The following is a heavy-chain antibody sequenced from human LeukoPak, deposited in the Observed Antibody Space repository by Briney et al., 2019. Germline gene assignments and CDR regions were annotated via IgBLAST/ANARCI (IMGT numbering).Heavy chain of an antibody. J-gene: IGHJ4*02. CDR3: ARLGVHRPPDD. CDR2: VHNSGRT. Sequence: SETLSLTCTVSGDSVSSGDYYWNWIRQPPRKGLEWIGWVHNSGRTNYNPSLKSRVTISLDKSKNQFSLKMNSMIAADTAVYYCARLGVHRPPDDWGQGTLVTVSS. V-gene: IGHV4-61*08. D-gene: IGHD1-26*01. CDR1: GDSVSSGDYY.